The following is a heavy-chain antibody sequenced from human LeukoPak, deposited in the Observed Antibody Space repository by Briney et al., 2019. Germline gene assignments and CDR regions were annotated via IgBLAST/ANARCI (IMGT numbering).Heavy chain of an antibody. CDR3: AKSRFTRVYNYYMDV. D-gene: IGHD1-1*01. Sequence: SGGSLRLSCAASGFTFDDYAMHWVRQAPGKGLEWVSGISWNSGSIGYADSVKGRFTISRDNAKNSLYLQMNSLRAEDMALYYCAKSRFTRVYNYYMDVWGKGTTVTVSS. J-gene: IGHJ6*03. V-gene: IGHV3-9*03. CDR1: GFTFDDYA. CDR2: ISWNSGSI.